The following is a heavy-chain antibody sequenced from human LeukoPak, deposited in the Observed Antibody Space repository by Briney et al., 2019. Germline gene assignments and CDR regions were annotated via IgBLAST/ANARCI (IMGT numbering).Heavy chain of an antibody. CDR1: GFTFSSYS. CDR3: ARERTSGWDAFDF. J-gene: IGHJ4*02. V-gene: IGHV3-21*01. D-gene: IGHD6-19*01. CDR2: ISSSSSYI. Sequence: GGSLRLSCAASGFTFSSYSMNWVRQAPGKGLEWVSSISSSSSYIYYADSVKGRFTISRDNAKNTLYLQMNSLRAEDTAVYYCARERTSGWDAFDFWGQGTLVTVSS.